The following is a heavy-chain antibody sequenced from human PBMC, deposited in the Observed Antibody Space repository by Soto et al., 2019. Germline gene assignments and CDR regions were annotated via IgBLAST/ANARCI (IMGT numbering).Heavy chain of an antibody. V-gene: IGHV3-53*01. CDR3: ARSEGGYYYFDY. J-gene: IGHJ4*02. Sequence: GGSLRLSCAASGFTVSSNYMSWVRQAPGKGLEWVSVIYSGGSTYYADSVKGRFTISRDNSKNTLYLQMNSLRAEDTAVNYCARSEGGYYYFDYWGQGTLVTVSS. CDR1: GFTVSSNY. D-gene: IGHD3-22*01. CDR2: IYSGGST.